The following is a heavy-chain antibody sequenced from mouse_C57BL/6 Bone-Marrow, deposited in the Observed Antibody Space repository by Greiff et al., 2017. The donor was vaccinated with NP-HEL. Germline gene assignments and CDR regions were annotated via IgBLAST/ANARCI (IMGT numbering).Heavy chain of an antibody. Sequence: EVKLMESGAELVKPGASVKLSCTASGFNIKDYYMHWVKQRTEQGLEWIGRIDPEDGETKYAPKFQGKATITADTSSNTAYLPLSSLTSEDTAVYYCAREGLGYYGNYDYYAMDYWGQGTSVTVSS. V-gene: IGHV14-2*01. J-gene: IGHJ4*01. CDR1: GFNIKDYY. CDR2: IDPEDGET. D-gene: IGHD2-1*01. CDR3: AREGLGYYGNYDYYAMDY.